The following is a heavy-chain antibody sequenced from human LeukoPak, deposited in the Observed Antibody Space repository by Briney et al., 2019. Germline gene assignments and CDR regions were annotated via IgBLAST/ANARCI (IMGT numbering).Heavy chain of an antibody. V-gene: IGHV1-69*13. D-gene: IGHD3-10*01. CDR3: ARNYYGSGSYDTFSSYYGMDV. J-gene: IGHJ6*04. Sequence: ASVKVSCKASGGTFSSYAISWVRQAPGQGLEWMGGIIPIFGTANYAQKFQGRATITADESTSTAYMELSSLRSEDTAVYYCARNYYGSGSYDTFSSYYGMDVWGKGTTVTVSS. CDR1: GGTFSSYA. CDR2: IIPIFGTA.